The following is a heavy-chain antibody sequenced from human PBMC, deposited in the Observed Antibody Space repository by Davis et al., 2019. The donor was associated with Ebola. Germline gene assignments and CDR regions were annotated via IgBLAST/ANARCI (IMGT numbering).Heavy chain of an antibody. CDR2: ISAYNGNT. CDR3: AREYGDYGSLYYYGMDV. CDR1: GYTFTSYG. J-gene: IGHJ6*02. Sequence: ASVKVSCKASGYTFTSYGISWVRQAPGQGLEWMGWISAYNGNTNYAQKLQGRVTMTTDTSTSTAYMELRSLRSDDTAVYYCAREYGDYGSLYYYGMDVWGQGTTVTASS. V-gene: IGHV1-18*01. D-gene: IGHD4-17*01.